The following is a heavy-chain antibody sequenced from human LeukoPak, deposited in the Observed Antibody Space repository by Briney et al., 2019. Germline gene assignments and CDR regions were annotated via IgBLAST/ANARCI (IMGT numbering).Heavy chain of an antibody. CDR1: GGSISSYY. CDR3: ARYSSGSYYQYYYYYYMDV. CDR2: IYYSGST. Sequence: SETLSLTCTVSGGSISSYYWSWIRQPPGKGLEWIGYIYYSGSTNYNPSLKSRVTISVDTSKNQFSLKLSSVAAADTAVYYCARYSSGSYYQYYYYYYMDVWGKGTTVTVSS. J-gene: IGHJ6*03. D-gene: IGHD3-10*01. V-gene: IGHV4-59*01.